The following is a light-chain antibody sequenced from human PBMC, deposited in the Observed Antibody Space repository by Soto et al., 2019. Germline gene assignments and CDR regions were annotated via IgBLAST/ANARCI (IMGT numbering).Light chain of an antibody. CDR1: QDISSA. CDR2: AAS. V-gene: IGKV1-13*02. J-gene: IGKJ5*01. Sequence: AIQLTQSPSSLSASVGDRVTITCRASQDISSAVAWYQQKPGKPPNLLIYAASTLKSGVPSRFSGSGSGTYFTLTISSLQPDDFATYYCQQFNSYVSTFGQGTRLEIK. CDR3: QQFNSYVST.